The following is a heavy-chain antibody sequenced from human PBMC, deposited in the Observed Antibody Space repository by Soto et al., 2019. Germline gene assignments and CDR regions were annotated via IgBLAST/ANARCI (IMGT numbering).Heavy chain of an antibody. CDR1: GFTFSSYS. CDR2: ISSSSSTI. D-gene: IGHD3-22*01. V-gene: IGHV3-48*01. J-gene: IGHJ4*02. CDR3: AKDHYGGTKIVGGY. Sequence: PGGSLRLSCAASGFTFSSYSMNWVRQAPGKGLEWVSYISSSSSTIYYADSAKGRFTISRDNAKNSLYLQMNSLRAEDTAVYYCAKDHYGGTKIVGGYWGQGT.